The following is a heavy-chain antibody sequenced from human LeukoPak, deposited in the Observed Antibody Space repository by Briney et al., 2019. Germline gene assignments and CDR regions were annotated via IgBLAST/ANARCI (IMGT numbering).Heavy chain of an antibody. CDR1: QFTFNKYG. CDR3: AKIPPVIAVAGNLPGSDY. V-gene: IGHV3-30*18. CDR2: ISYNGSNK. Sequence: GGSLRLSCATSQFTFNKYGMHWYRQAPGKGLEWVTVISYNGSNKYYADSVKGRFTISRDNSKNTLYLQMNSLRAEDTAVYYCAKIPPVIAVAGNLPGSDYWGQGTLVTVSS. J-gene: IGHJ4*02. D-gene: IGHD6-19*01.